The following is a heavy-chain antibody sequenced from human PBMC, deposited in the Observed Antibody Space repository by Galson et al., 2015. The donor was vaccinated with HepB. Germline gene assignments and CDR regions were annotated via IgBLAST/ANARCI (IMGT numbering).Heavy chain of an antibody. CDR2: ISYDGINK. D-gene: IGHD6-19*01. J-gene: IGHJ4*02. CDR1: GFTFGSYA. CDR3: AKDPHTSGWSGGPGDY. Sequence: SLRLSCAASGFTFGSYAMHWVRQAPGKGLEWVAVISYDGINKYYADSVKGRFSISRDNSRNTVYLQMDTLRAGDTAVYFCAKDPHTSGWSGGPGDYWGQGTLVTVSS. V-gene: IGHV3-30*18.